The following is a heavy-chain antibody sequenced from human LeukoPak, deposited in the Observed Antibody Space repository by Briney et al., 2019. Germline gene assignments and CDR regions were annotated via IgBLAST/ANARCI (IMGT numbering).Heavy chain of an antibody. V-gene: IGHV3-21*01. J-gene: IGHJ4*02. Sequence: GGSLRLSCAASGFTFSSYSMNWVRQAPGKGLEWVSSISSSSSYIYYADSVKGRFTISRDNAKNSLYLQMNSLRAEDTAAYYCARGGLDGYSYGFDYWGQGTLVTVSS. CDR3: ARGGLDGYSYGFDY. CDR1: GFTFSSYS. D-gene: IGHD5-18*01. CDR2: ISSSSSYI.